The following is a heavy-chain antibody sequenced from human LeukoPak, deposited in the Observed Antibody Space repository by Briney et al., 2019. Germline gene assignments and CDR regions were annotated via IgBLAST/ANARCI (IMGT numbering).Heavy chain of an antibody. Sequence: SETLSLTCTVSGGSISSYYWSWIRQPPGKGLEWIGYIYYSGSTNYNPSLKSRVTISVDTSKNQFSLKLSSVTAADTAVYYCAIDVGPYCSSTSCFEEYFQHWGQGTLVTVSS. CDR2: IYYSGST. V-gene: IGHV4-59*01. J-gene: IGHJ1*01. CDR1: GGSISSYY. CDR3: AIDVGPYCSSTSCFEEYFQH. D-gene: IGHD2-2*01.